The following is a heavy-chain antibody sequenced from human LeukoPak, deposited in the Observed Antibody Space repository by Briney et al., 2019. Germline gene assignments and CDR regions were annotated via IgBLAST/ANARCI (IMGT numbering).Heavy chain of an antibody. CDR3: AGAGGSTGWYSFDY. D-gene: IGHD6-19*01. V-gene: IGHV3-13*01. CDR1: GFTFSRYD. CDR2: IGTAGDT. J-gene: IGHJ4*02. Sequence: GGSLRLSCAASGFTFSRYDMHWVRQVTGKGLEWVSAIGTAGDTYYPGSVKGRFTISRENAKNSVYLQMNSLRAEDTAVYYCAGAGGSTGWYSFDYWGQGTLVTVSS.